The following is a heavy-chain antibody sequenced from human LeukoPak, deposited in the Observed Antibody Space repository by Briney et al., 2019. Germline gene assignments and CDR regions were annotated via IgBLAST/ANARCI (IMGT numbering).Heavy chain of an antibody. CDR3: ARDRIVWYSSSPRPFDY. Sequence: SETLSLTCTVSGGSISSYYWSWIRQPPGKGLEWIGYIYYSGSTNYNPSLKSRVTISVDTSKNQFSLKLSSVTAADTAVYYCARDRIVWYSSSPRPFDYWGQGTLVTVSS. CDR1: GGSISSYY. D-gene: IGHD6-13*01. CDR2: IYYSGST. V-gene: IGHV4-59*12. J-gene: IGHJ4*02.